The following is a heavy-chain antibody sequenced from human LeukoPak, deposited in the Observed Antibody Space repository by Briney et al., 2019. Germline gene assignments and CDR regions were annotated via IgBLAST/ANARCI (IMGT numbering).Heavy chain of an antibody. J-gene: IGHJ4*02. CDR3: AKAGYCSSTSCYFDY. D-gene: IGHD2-2*03. V-gene: IGHV4-59*01. CDR2: IYYSGST. Sequence: SETLSLTCTVSGGSISSYYWSWIRQPPGKGLEWIGYIYYSGSTNYNPSLKSRVTISVDTSKNQFSLKLSSVTAADTAVYYCAKAGYCSSTSCYFDYWGQGTLVTVSS. CDR1: GGSISSYY.